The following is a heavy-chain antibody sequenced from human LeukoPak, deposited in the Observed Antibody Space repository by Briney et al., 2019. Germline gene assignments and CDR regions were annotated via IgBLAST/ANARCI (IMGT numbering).Heavy chain of an antibody. CDR1: GYTFTSYY. D-gene: IGHD6-6*01. J-gene: IGHJ5*02. V-gene: IGHV1-46*01. CDR3: ARGLGPIAMFDP. CDR2: INPSGVST. Sequence: GASVRVSCKASGYTFTSYYMHWVRQAPGQGLEWMGIINPSGVSTSYAQKFQGRVTMTRDMSTSTVYMELSSLRSEDTAVDYCARGLGPIAMFDPWGQGTLVTVSS.